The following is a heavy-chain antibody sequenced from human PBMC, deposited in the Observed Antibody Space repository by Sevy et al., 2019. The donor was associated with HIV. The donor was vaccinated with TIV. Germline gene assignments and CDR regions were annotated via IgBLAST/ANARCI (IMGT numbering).Heavy chain of an antibody. J-gene: IGHJ6*02. V-gene: IGHV3-48*02. CDR3: ARDDGSELRYFDWLSPSGGMDV. CDR2: ISSSSSTI. CDR1: GFTFSSYS. Sequence: GGSLRLSCAASGFTFSSYSMNWVHQAPGKGLEWVSYISSSSSTIYYADSVKGRFTISRDNAKNSLYLQMDSLRDEDTAVYYCARDDGSELRYFDWLSPSGGMDVWGQGTMVTVSS. D-gene: IGHD3-9*01.